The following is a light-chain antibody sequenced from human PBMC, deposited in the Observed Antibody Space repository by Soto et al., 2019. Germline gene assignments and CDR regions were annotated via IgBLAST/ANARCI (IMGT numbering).Light chain of an antibody. V-gene: IGKV1-39*01. CDR2: SAS. Sequence: IQLTQSPYSLSASMGDRVTIACRASDSISDYLNWYQHKPGEAPKVLVYSASTLRGGVPSRFSGTGSGTEFTLTISSLQPADVATYYCQQTFSNLLSFGCGTKVEIK. J-gene: IGKJ4*01. CDR3: QQTFSNLLS. CDR1: DSISDY.